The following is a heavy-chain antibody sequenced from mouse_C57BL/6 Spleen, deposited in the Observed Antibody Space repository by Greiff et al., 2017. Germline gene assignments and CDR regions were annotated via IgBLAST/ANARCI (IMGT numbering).Heavy chain of an antibody. CDR3: ARGYYYGSSSWFAY. D-gene: IGHD1-1*01. CDR1: GYTFTSYW. V-gene: IGHV1-69*01. CDR2: IDPSDSYT. Sequence: QVQLKQPGAELVMPGASVKLSCKASGYTFTSYWMHWVKQRPGQGLEWIGEIDPSDSYTNYNQKFKGKSTLTVDKSSSTAYMQLSSLTSEDSAVYYCARGYYYGSSSWFAYWGQGTLVTVSA. J-gene: IGHJ3*01.